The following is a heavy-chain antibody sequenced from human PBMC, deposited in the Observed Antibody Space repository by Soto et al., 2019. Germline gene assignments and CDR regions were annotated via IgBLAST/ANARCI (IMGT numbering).Heavy chain of an antibody. CDR2: IHYTGTS. J-gene: IGHJ3*01. CDR1: SGSIINSY. Sequence: PLETLSLTCPVSSGSIINSYWTWIRQPPGKGLEWIGYIHYTGTSNYNPSLRGRVTMSVDTSKNHFSLNIISVTAADTAVYFCVRVAGGGLFDVWGPGNMVTVS. V-gene: IGHV4-59*01. D-gene: IGHD2-15*01. CDR3: VRVAGGGLFDV.